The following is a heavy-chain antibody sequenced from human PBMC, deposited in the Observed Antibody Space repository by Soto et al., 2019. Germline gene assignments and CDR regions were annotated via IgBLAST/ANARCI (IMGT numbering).Heavy chain of an antibody. J-gene: IGHJ6*02. CDR3: ARLKEDGGFGVPPTYYYYYGIDV. CDR1: GYSFTSYW. D-gene: IGHD3-16*01. Sequence: GESLKISCKGSGYSFTSYWISWVRQMPGKGLEWMGRIDPSDSYTNYSPSFQGHVTISADKSISTAYLQWSSLKASDTAMYYCARLKEDGGFGVPPTYYYYYGIDVWGQGTTVTVSS. V-gene: IGHV5-10-1*01. CDR2: IDPSDSYT.